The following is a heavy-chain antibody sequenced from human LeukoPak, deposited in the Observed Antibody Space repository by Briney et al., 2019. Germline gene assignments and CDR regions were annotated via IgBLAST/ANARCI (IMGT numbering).Heavy chain of an antibody. Sequence: GASVTVSCKVSGYTLTELSMHWVRQAPGKGLEWMGGFDPEDGETIYAQKFQGRVTMTEDTSTDTAYMELSSLRSEDTAVYYCATARRIVGATIFDYWGQGTLVTVSS. CDR1: GYTLTELS. V-gene: IGHV1-24*01. J-gene: IGHJ4*02. CDR2: FDPEDGET. CDR3: ATARRIVGATIFDY. D-gene: IGHD1-26*01.